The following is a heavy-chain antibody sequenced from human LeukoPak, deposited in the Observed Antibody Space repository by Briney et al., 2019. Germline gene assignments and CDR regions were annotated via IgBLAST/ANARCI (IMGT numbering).Heavy chain of an antibody. CDR2: ISYDGSNK. CDR3: ASEPQELPHDAFDI. V-gene: IGHV3-30*03. Sequence: GGSLRLSCAASGFTLSGYGMHWVRQAPGKGLEWVAVISYDGSNKYYADSVKGRFTISRDNSKNTLYLQMNSLRAEDTAVYYCASEPQELPHDAFDIWGQGTMVTVSS. CDR1: GFTLSGYG. J-gene: IGHJ3*02. D-gene: IGHD1-14*01.